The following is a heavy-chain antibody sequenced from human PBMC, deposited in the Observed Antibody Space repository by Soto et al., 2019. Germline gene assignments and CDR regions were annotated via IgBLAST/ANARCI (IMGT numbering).Heavy chain of an antibody. J-gene: IGHJ4*02. CDR3: ARQGRELPLFDY. V-gene: IGHV1-69*13. CDR2: IIPIFGTA. Sequence: SVKVSCQASGGTFSRYAISWVRQAPGQGLEWMGGIIPIFGTANYAQKFQGRVTITADESTSTVYMELSSLRSEDTAVYYCARQGRELPLFDYWGQGTLVTVSS. CDR1: GGTFSRYA. D-gene: IGHD1-26*01.